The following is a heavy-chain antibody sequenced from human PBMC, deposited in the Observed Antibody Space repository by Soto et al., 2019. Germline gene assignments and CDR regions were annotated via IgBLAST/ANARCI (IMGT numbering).Heavy chain of an antibody. Sequence: QLQMVQSAAEVKKPGASVRVSCKASGYPFIKYGISWIRQAPEQGLEWMGWIKVDSGYTNYAQKFQGRVTMTTDTSSDTAFMELRSLRSDDTAVYYCAISYDSGFDPWGQGTLVSVSS. CDR3: AISYDSGFDP. J-gene: IGHJ5*02. V-gene: IGHV1-18*04. CDR2: IKVDSGYT. CDR1: GYPFIKYG. D-gene: IGHD5-12*01.